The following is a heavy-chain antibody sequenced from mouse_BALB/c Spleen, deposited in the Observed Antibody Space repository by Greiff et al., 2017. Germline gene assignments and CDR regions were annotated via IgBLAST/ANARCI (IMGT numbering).Heavy chain of an antibody. D-gene: IGHD2-3*01. Sequence: QVQLQQSGAELVRPGSSVKISCKASGYAFSSYWMNWVKQRPGQGLEWIGQIYPGDGDTNYNGKFKGKATLTADKSSSTAYMQLSSLTSEDSAVYFCARGDDGYPYAMDYWGQGTSVTVSS. V-gene: IGHV1-80*01. CDR1: GYAFSSYW. CDR2: IYPGDGDT. CDR3: ARGDDGYPYAMDY. J-gene: IGHJ4*01.